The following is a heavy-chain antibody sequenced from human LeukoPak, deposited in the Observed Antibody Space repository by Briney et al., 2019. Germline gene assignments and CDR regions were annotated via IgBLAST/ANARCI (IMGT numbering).Heavy chain of an antibody. CDR1: GFTFSSYG. V-gene: IGHV3-30*03. CDR3: ARDLRKLLWFGEYDY. Sequence: GRSLRLSCAASGFTFSSYGMHWVRQAPGKGLEWVAVISYDGSNKYYADSVKGRFTISRDNSKNTLYLQMNSLRAEDTAVYYCARDLRKLLWFGEYDYWGQGTLVTVSS. CDR2: ISYDGSNK. J-gene: IGHJ4*02. D-gene: IGHD3-10*01.